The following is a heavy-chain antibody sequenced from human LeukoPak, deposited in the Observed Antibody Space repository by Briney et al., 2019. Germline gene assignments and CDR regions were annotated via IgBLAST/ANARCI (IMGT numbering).Heavy chain of an antibody. D-gene: IGHD5-18*01. CDR1: GGSFSDYH. J-gene: IGHJ6*03. V-gene: IGHV4-34*01. CDR2: VNHRGSST. CDR3: ARTTEGGYTYGYFYYYYMDV. Sequence: SATLSLTCAVYGGSFSDYHWTWIRKPPGKGLEWNGQVNHRGSSTNYNSSLKRRDTTSVNTSKNQFSLKLSSVTAAHTAVYYCARTTEGGYTYGYFYYYYMDVWGKGTTVTISS.